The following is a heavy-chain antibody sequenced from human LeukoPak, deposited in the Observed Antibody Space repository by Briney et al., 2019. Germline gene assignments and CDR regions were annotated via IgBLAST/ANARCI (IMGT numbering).Heavy chain of an antibody. CDR1: GFTFSSYA. CDR2: ISYDGSNK. V-gene: IGHV3-30-3*01. J-gene: IGHJ4*02. Sequence: PGGSLRLSCAASGFTFSSYAVHWVRQAPGKGLEWVAVISYDGSNKYYADSVKGRFTISRDNSKNTLYLQMNSLRAEDTAVYYCARAGYSYGYYGGLDYWGQGTLVTVSS. D-gene: IGHD5-18*01. CDR3: ARAGYSYGYYGGLDY.